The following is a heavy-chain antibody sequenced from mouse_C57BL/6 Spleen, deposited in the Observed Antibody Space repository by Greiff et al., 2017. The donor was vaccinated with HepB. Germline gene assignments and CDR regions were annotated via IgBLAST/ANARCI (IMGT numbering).Heavy chain of an antibody. Sequence: GGGLVQPKGSLKLSCAASGFSFNTYAMNWVRQAPGKGLEWVARIRSKSNNYATYYADSVKDRFTISRDDSESMLYLQMNNLKTEDTAMYYCVRDGYYVETWFAYWGQGTLVTVSA. CDR1: GFSFNTYA. CDR3: VRDGYYVETWFAY. J-gene: IGHJ3*01. V-gene: IGHV10-1*01. D-gene: IGHD2-3*01. CDR2: IRSKSNNYAT.